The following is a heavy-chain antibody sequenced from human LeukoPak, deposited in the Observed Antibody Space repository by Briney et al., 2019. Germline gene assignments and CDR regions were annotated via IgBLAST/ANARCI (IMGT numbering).Heavy chain of an antibody. V-gene: IGHV4-59*08. CDR2: IHYSGST. D-gene: IGHD2-8*01. CDR3: ARYSTKGVDY. Sequence: SETLSLTCTVSGGSISSYYWSWIRQPPGKGLEWIGYIHYSGSTNYNPSLKSRVTVSVDTSKNQFSLKLSSVTAADTAVYYCARYSTKGVDYWGQGTLVTVSS. J-gene: IGHJ4*02. CDR1: GGSISSYY.